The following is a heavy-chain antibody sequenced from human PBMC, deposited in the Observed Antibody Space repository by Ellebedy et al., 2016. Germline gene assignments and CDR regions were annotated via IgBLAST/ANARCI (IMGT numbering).Heavy chain of an antibody. Sequence: SETLSLTCTVSGGSISSSFYYWGWIRQPPGKGLEWIGSIYYSGSTSYNPSLKSRVTISVDTSKNQFSLKLRSVTAADTAVYYCASIVVVPAAKRGEGYMDVWGKGTTVTVSS. V-gene: IGHV4-39*07. CDR3: ASIVVVPAAKRGEGYMDV. CDR1: GGSISSSFYY. J-gene: IGHJ6*03. D-gene: IGHD2-2*01. CDR2: IYYSGST.